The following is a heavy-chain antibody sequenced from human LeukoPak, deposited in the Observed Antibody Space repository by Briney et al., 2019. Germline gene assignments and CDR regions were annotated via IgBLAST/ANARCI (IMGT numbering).Heavy chain of an antibody. D-gene: IGHD2-15*01. V-gene: IGHV5-51*01. J-gene: IGHJ4*02. CDR2: IRPGDSNT. CDR3: ARRGFCSGGTCFSAPFDS. CDR1: GYIFTAYR. Sequence: GESLKISCKGSGYIFTAYRIGWVRQMPGKGLEWMGIIRPGDSNTIYSPSFQGQVTISADKSISTAYLQWSSLKASDTAVYYCARRGFCSGGTCFSAPFDSWGQGTLVTVS.